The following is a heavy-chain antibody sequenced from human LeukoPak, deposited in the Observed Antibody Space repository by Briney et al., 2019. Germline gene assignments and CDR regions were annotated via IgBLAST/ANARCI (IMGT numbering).Heavy chain of an antibody. Sequence: PGGSLRLSCAASGFTFSSYGMHWVRQAPGKGLEWVAVIWNDATNKYYADSVKGRFTISKDNSRNTLNLQMDSLRAGDTAMYYCARWGSGGLTLDYWGQGTLVTVSS. V-gene: IGHV3-33*01. J-gene: IGHJ4*02. CDR2: IWNDATNK. CDR3: ARWGSGGLTLDY. CDR1: GFTFSSYG. D-gene: IGHD3-10*01.